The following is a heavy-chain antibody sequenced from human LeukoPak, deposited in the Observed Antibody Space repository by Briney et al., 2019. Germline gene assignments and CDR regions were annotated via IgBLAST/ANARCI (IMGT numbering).Heavy chain of an antibody. Sequence: SETLSLTCTVSGGSISSSGSYWGWIRQPPGKGLEWIGSTYYSGNTYNPSLKSRVTISVDTSKNQFSLNLTSVNAADTAVYYCARVMAARREDLNWFDPWGQGTLVTVSS. V-gene: IGHV4-39*07. CDR1: GGSISSSGSY. J-gene: IGHJ5*02. CDR2: TYYSGNT. CDR3: ARVMAARREDLNWFDP. D-gene: IGHD6-6*01.